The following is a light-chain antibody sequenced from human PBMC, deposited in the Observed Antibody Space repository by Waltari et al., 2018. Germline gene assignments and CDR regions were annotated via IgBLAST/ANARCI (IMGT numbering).Light chain of an antibody. J-gene: IGKJ5*01. V-gene: IGKV1-33*01. CDR3: QRYDTFPPLTRDEDLPPIT. Sequence: DIQMTQSPSFLSASVGDRVTITCQASQDIASSLNWYQQKPGKAHELLIYDASKLQAGVPSRFSGVVSGTDFKFSINSLQPEDIGTYYCQRYDTFPPLTRDEDLPPITFGQGTRLEIK. CDR1: QDIASS. CDR2: DAS.